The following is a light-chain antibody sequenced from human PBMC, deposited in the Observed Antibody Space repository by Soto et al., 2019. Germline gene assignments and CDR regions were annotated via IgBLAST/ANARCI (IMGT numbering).Light chain of an antibody. CDR1: LSVTNNQ. CDR3: YQYGSTPGT. CDR2: GVF. V-gene: IGKV3-20*01. J-gene: IGKJ1*01. Sequence: ETMLALSTAALCLSPGERTSRCCTASLSVTNNQLAWFRQKPGQAPRLLIWGVFNRATGIPDRFSCSRSGTDITLTISILEPEDSLVFYCYQYGSTPGTFGQGTKVDIK.